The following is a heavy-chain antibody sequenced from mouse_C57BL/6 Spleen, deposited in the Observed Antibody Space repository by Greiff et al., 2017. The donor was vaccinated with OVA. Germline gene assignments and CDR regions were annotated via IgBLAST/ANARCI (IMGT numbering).Heavy chain of an antibody. CDR3: ARSNWDYAMDY. CDR1: GFTFSDYG. J-gene: IGHJ4*01. D-gene: IGHD4-1*01. Sequence: EVMLVESGGGLVKPGGSLKLSCAASGFTFSDYGMHWVRQAPEKGLEWVAYISSGSSTIYYADTVKGRFTISRDNAKNTLFLQMTSLRSEDTAMYYCARSNWDYAMDYWGQGTSVTVSS. V-gene: IGHV5-17*01. CDR2: ISSGSSTI.